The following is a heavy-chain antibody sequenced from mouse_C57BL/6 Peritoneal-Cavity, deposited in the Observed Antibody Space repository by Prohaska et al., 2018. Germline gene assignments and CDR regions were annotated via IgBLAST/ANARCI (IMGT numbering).Heavy chain of an antibody. J-gene: IGHJ3*01. CDR1: GFTFSDYG. CDR2: ICSGSSTI. V-gene: IGHV5-17*01. Sequence: EVQLVESGGGLVKPGGSLKLSCAASGFTFSDYGMHWVRQYGVKGLEWVAYICSGSSTIYYADTVKGRFTISRYNAKNTLFLKMTSLRSEDTAMYYCARVHGYAWFVYCGQGNQVTVSA. CDR3: ARVHGYAWFVY. D-gene: IGHD2-2*01.